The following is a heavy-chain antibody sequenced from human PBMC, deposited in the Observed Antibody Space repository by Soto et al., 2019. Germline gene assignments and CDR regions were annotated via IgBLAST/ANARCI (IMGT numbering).Heavy chain of an antibody. V-gene: IGHV3-30-3*01. J-gene: IGHJ3*02. D-gene: IGHD3-22*01. CDR1: GFTFSSYA. CDR2: ISYDGSNK. Sequence: TGGSLRLSCAASGFTFSSYAMHWVRQAPGKGLEWVAVISYDGSNKYYADSVKGRFTISRDNSKNTLYLQMNSLRAEDTAVYYCARDPRSYDSSGLILAGAFDIWGQGTMVTVSS. CDR3: ARDPRSYDSSGLILAGAFDI.